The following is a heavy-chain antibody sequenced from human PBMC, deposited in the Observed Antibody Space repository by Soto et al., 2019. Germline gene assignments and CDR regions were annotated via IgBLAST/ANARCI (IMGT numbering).Heavy chain of an antibody. CDR1: NGSISNPIYY. V-gene: IGHV4-39*07. Sequence: SETLSLTCTVSNGSISNPIYYWGWMRQPPGKGLEWIGSIYHRGNTYYNPSLQGRVTISVDTSKNQFSLKLSSVTAADTAVYYCARTVGSGRGRRRYDAFDIWGQGAMVTVSS. D-gene: IGHD3-10*01. J-gene: IGHJ3*02. CDR3: ARTVGSGRGRRRYDAFDI. CDR2: IYHRGNT.